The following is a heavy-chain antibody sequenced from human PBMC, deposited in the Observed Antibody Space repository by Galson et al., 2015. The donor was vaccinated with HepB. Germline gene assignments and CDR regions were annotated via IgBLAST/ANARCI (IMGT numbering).Heavy chain of an antibody. CDR1: GVTIPSYS. CDR3: ARNPSSYDYYNMDV. Sequence: SLRLSCAASGVTIPSYSMNWVRKAPGKGLEWLAYISAGSTTIYYADSVKGRFTNSRDNAKNFLYLHMNSLRGEDTAVYYCARNPSSYDYYNMDVWGHGTTVTVSS. CDR2: ISAGSTTI. V-gene: IGHV3-48*01. J-gene: IGHJ6*02.